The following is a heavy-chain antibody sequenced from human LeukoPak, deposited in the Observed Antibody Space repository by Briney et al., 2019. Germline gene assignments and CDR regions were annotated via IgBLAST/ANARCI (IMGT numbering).Heavy chain of an antibody. CDR3: ARDVMMVRGVIITSFPDY. CDR2: IWYDGSNK. D-gene: IGHD3-10*01. V-gene: IGHV3-33*01. J-gene: IGHJ4*02. Sequence: PGGSLRLSCAASGFTFSSYGMHWVRQAPGKGLEWVAVIWYDGSNKYYADSVKGRFTISRDNSKNTLYLQMNSLRAEDTAVYYCARDVMMVRGVIITSFPDYWGQETLVTVSS. CDR1: GFTFSSYG.